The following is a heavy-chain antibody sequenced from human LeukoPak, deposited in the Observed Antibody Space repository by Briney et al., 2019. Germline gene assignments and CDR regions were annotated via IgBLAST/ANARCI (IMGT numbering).Heavy chain of an antibody. V-gene: IGHV3-74*01. D-gene: IGHD3-3*01. CDR1: GFTFSSYW. CDR3: ARDRGNRFLERVFDY. CDR2: INSDGSST. Sequence: GGSLRLSCAASGFTFSSYWMHWVRQAPGKGLVWVSRINSDGSSTSYADSVKGRFTISRDNAKNTLYLQMNSLRAEDTAVYYCARDRGNRFLERVFDYWGQGTLVTVSS. J-gene: IGHJ4*02.